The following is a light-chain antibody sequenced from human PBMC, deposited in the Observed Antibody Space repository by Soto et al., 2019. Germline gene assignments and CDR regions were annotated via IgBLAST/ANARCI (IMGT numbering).Light chain of an antibody. V-gene: IGKV3-15*01. CDR2: GAS. Sequence: EIVMTQSPATLSVSPGERATLSCRASQSVSSNLAWYQEKPVQAPRLLIYGASTRATGIPARFSGSRSVTNVALTISCLHSDDFALYSCQQYHNFAPYTLGKGTKREIK. CDR1: QSVSSN. CDR3: QQYHNFAPYT. J-gene: IGKJ2*01.